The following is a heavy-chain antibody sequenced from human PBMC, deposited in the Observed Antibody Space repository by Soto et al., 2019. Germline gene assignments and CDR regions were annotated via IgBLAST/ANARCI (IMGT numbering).Heavy chain of an antibody. CDR3: ARVHGSYGMDV. CDR1: GGSFSGYY. Sequence: PSETLSLTCAVYGGSFSGYYWSWIRQPPGKGLEWIGEINHSGSTNYNPSLKSRVTISVDTSKNQFSLKLSSVTSADTAVYYCARVHGSYGMDVWGQGTTVTDS. J-gene: IGHJ6*02. CDR2: INHSGST. V-gene: IGHV4-34*01.